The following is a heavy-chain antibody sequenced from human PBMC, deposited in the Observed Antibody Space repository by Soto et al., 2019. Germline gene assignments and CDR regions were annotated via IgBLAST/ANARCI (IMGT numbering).Heavy chain of an antibody. D-gene: IGHD3-22*01. V-gene: IGHV4-31*03. CDR1: GGSISSGGNY. Sequence: PSETLSLTCTVPGGSISSGGNYWSWIRQHPGKGLEWIGYINYSGSTYYNPSLKSRVTISVDTSRNQFSLWLSSVTAADTAVYYCVRDVWGYDRSGYAPDYWGQGTLVTVSS. CDR2: INYSGST. CDR3: VRDVWGYDRSGYAPDY. J-gene: IGHJ4*02.